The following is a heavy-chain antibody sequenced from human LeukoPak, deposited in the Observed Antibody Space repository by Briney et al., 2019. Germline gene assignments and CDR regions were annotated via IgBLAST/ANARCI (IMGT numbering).Heavy chain of an antibody. CDR3: ARDDYYDSSGYRNAFDI. CDR1: GGSISSGSYY. D-gene: IGHD3-22*01. V-gene: IGHV4-61*02. Sequence: SETLSLTCTVSGGSISSGSYYWSWIRQPAGKGLEWIGRFYTSGSTNYNPSLKSRVTMSVDTTKNQFSLKLNSVTTADTAVYYCARDDYYDSSGYRNAFDIWGQGTMVTVSS. CDR2: FYTSGST. J-gene: IGHJ3*02.